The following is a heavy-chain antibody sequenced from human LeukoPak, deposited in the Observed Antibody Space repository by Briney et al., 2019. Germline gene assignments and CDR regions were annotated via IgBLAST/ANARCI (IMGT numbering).Heavy chain of an antibody. J-gene: IGHJ4*02. CDR3: ATNAGQWLVPFDF. D-gene: IGHD6-19*01. CDR1: GFPFSSYA. V-gene: IGHV3-23*01. Sequence: GGSLRLSCAASGFPFSSYAMSWVRQAPGKGLEWVSGISASGERTYYADSVKGRFTISGDNSKNTLYLQMSSLRAEDTAVYYCATNAGQWLVPFDFWGQGTLVTVSS. CDR2: ISASGERT.